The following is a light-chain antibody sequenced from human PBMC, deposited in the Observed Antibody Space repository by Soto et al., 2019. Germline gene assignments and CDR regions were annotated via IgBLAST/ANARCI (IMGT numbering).Light chain of an antibody. CDR2: DAS. CDR3: QQRSNWPPIT. V-gene: IGKV3-11*01. J-gene: IGKJ5*01. Sequence: EIVLTQSPATLSLSPGERATLSCRASQSVSSYLACYKQKPGQAPRLLIYDASNRATGIPARFSGSGSGTDVTLTISILEPEDFAVYYCQQRSNWPPITFGQGTRLAIK. CDR1: QSVSSY.